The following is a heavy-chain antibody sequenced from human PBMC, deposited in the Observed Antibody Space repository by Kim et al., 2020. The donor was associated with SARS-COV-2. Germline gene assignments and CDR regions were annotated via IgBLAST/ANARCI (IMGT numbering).Heavy chain of an antibody. V-gene: IGHV3-21*01. D-gene: IGHD3-3*01. CDR1: GFLFSSHT. Sequence: GGSLRLSCAVSGFLFSSHTMTWVRQAPGRGLEWVTYINSEGSDVGYAESAQGRFTISRDNAMKSLFLQMTNLRADDSGLYYCVRVEISRAFFYMDGWGEGT. CDR3: VRVEISRAFFYMDG. J-gene: IGHJ6*03. CDR2: INSEGSDV.